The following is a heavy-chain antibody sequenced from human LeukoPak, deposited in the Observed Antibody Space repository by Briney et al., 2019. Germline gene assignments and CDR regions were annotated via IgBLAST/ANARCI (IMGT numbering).Heavy chain of an antibody. CDR1: GVTLSSYG. J-gene: IGHJ4*02. CDR2: IRHDGSNK. D-gene: IGHD3-10*01. CDR3: ATEFNYYGSGSYC. Sequence: PPGGSLRLSCAASGVTLSSYGMLWVRQAPGKGLEWVAFIRHDGSNKYYTDSVKGRFIISRDNSNNTMYLQMNSLKTEDTAVYYCATEFNYYGSGSYCWGQGTLVTVSS. V-gene: IGHV3-30*02.